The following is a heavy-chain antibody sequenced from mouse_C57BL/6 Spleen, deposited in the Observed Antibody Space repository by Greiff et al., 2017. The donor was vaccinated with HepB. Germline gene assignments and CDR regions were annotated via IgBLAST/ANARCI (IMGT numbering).Heavy chain of an antibody. CDR3: ARDGYLAY. Sequence: QVQLKESGAELVKPGASVKISCKASGYAFSSYWMNWVKQRPGKGLEWIGQIYPGDGDTNYNGKFKGKATLTADKSSSTAYMQRSSLTSEDSAVYFCARDGYLAYWGQGTLVTVSA. V-gene: IGHV1-80*01. CDR1: GYAFSSYW. CDR2: IYPGDGDT. J-gene: IGHJ3*01. D-gene: IGHD2-3*01.